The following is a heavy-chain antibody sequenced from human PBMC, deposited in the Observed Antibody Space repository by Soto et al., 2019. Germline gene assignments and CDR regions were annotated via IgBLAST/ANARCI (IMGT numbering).Heavy chain of an antibody. V-gene: IGHV1-69*13. CDR1: GGTFSSYA. D-gene: IGHD3-10*01. J-gene: IGHJ6*02. Sequence: GASVKVSCKASGGTFSSYAISWVRQAPGQGLEWMGGIIPIFGTANYAQKFQGRVTITADESTSTAYMELSSLRSEDTAVYYCARDQGGLLWFGESKLSYYGMDVWGQGTTVTVSS. CDR3: ARDQGGLLWFGESKLSYYGMDV. CDR2: IIPIFGTA.